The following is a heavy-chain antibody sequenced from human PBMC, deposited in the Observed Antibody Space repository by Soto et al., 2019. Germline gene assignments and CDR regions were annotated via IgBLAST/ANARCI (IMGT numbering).Heavy chain of an antibody. V-gene: IGHV3-15*01. CDR2: IKSKTDGGTT. Sequence: GGSLRLSCAASGFTFSNAWMSWVRQAPGKGLEWVGRIKSKTDGGTTDYAAPVKGRFTISRDDSKKTLYLQMNSLKTEETAVYYCTGTSTGTDYYYYMDVWGKGTTVTVSS. D-gene: IGHD1-1*01. J-gene: IGHJ6*03. CDR3: TGTSTGTDYYYYMDV. CDR1: GFTFSNAW.